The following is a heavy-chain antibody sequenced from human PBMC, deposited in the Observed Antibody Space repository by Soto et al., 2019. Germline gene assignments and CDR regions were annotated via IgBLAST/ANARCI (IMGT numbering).Heavy chain of an antibody. Sequence: VQLLESGGGLEQPGGSLRLSCAASGFAFRNFAMSWVRQVPGKGLEWVSYIGGRDGTILYADSVKCRFAISRDNSKSILSLQKNSLRAEVAAVYYCTRGSYCDTSSWFLPHYTFATDVWGRGTTVTVSS. CDR1: GFAFRNFA. CDR2: IGGRDGTI. D-gene: IGHD3-16*02. CDR3: TRGSYCDTSSWFLPHYTFATDV. V-gene: IGHV3-23*01. J-gene: IGHJ6*02.